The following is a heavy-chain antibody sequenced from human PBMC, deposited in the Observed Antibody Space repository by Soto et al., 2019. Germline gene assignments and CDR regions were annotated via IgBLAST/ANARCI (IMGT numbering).Heavy chain of an antibody. V-gene: IGHV1-69*01. Sequence: QVQLVQSGAEVKKPGSSVKVSCKASGGTFSSPTISWVRQAPGQGLEWRGGVSPIFGTTYYAQKFQGRLTITADASSGTAYMELSSMKSEDTAVYYCAGGGSSGGWYFDVWGRGTLLTVSS. CDR2: VSPIFGTT. CDR3: AGGGSSGGWYFDV. CDR1: GGTFSSPT. D-gene: IGHD1-26*01. J-gene: IGHJ2*01.